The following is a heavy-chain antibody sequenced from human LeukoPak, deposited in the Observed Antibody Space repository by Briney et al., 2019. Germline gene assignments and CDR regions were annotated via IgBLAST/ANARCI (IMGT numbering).Heavy chain of an antibody. CDR2: IYSGGST. CDR1: GFTVSSNY. V-gene: IGHV3-66*01. D-gene: IGHD6-19*01. CDR3: ASGYSSGWVDY. J-gene: IGHJ4*02. Sequence: PGGSLRLSCAASGFTVSSNYMSWVRQAPGKGLEWVSVIYSGGSTYYADSVKGRFTISRDNSKNTLYLQMDSLRAEDTAVYYCASGYSSGWVDYWGQGTLVTVSS.